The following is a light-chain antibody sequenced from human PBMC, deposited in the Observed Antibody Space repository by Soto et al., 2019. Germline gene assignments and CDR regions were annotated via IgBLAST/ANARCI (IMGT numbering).Light chain of an antibody. V-gene: IGLV2-23*03. CDR3: CSYAGSSTFV. J-gene: IGLJ3*02. CDR2: EGS. Sequence: QSALTQPASVSGSPGQSITISCTGTNSDVGGYNYVSWYQQHPGKAPKLMIYEGSKRPSGVSNRFSGSKSGNTASLTISGLQAEDEADYYCCSYAGSSTFVFGGGTKVTVL. CDR1: NSDVGGYNY.